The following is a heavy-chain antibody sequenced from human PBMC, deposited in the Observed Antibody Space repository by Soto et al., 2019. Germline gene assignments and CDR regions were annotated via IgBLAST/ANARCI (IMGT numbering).Heavy chain of an antibody. Sequence: PGGSLRLSCAVSGFTFGSYWMHWVRQAPGKGLEWVSGISWNSGSIGYADSVKGRFTISRDNAKNSLYLQMNSLRAEDTALYYCAKAPDYYYDSRDWDYFDYWGQGTLVTVSS. J-gene: IGHJ4*02. V-gene: IGHV3-9*01. D-gene: IGHD3-22*01. CDR3: AKAPDYYYDSRDWDYFDY. CDR1: GFTFGSYW. CDR2: ISWNSGSI.